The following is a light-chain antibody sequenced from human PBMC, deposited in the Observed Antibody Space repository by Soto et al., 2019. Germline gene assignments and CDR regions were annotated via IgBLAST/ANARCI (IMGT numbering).Light chain of an antibody. J-gene: IGKJ5*01. CDR3: QQRGNWPLT. CDR1: QSVSRY. CDR2: DAA. V-gene: IGKV3-11*01. Sequence: EIVLTQSPATLSVSPGDRATLSCRASQSVSRYLAWYQQKAGQASRLVMYDAATRATGIPDRFSGSGSGTDFTLTISSLEPEDFAVYYCQQRGNWPLTFGQGTRLEIQ.